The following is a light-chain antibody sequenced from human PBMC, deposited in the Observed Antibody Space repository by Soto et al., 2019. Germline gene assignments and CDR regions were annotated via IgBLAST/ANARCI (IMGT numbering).Light chain of an antibody. CDR1: SSDVGRYNY. CDR2: EVS. CDR3: TSYTPTGALV. J-gene: IGLJ3*02. Sequence: QSVLAQPASVSGSPGQSITISCTGTSSDVGRYNYVAWYQQHPGKAPKVLIFEVSNRPSGVSSRFSGSKSGNTASLTISGLQSEDEADYYCTSYTPTGALVFGSGTKLTVL. V-gene: IGLV2-14*01.